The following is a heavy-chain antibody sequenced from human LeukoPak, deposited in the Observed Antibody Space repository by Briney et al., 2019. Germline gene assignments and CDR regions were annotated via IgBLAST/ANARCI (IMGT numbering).Heavy chain of an antibody. CDR2: IYYSGST. V-gene: IGHV4-59*01. Sequence: MPSETLSLTCTVSGGSISSYYWSWIRQPPGKGLEWIGYIYYSGSTNYNPSLKSRVTISVDTSKNQFSLKLSSVTAADTAVYYCAIYYGSLNYYYYMDVWGEGTTVTVSS. CDR3: AIYYGSLNYYYYMDV. CDR1: GGSISSYY. J-gene: IGHJ6*03. D-gene: IGHD3-10*01.